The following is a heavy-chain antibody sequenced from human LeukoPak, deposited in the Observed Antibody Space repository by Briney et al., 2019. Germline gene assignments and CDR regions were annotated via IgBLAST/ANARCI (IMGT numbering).Heavy chain of an antibody. Sequence: SETLSLTCTVSGGSTSNSGYYWGRIRQPPGQGLEWIGNIYYSGSTYYNPSLKSRVTISVDTSKNQFSLKLSSVTAADTAVYYCARDRVAEGFHFDCWGQGTLVTVSS. CDR3: ARDRVAEGFHFDC. CDR2: IYYSGST. V-gene: IGHV4-39*02. J-gene: IGHJ4*02. CDR1: GGSTSNSGYY. D-gene: IGHD2-15*01.